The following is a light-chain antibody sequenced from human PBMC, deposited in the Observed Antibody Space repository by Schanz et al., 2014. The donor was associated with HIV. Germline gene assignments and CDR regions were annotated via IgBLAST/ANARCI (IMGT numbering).Light chain of an antibody. CDR2: GAS. CDR1: QSIGNS. J-gene: IGKJ2*01. Sequence: DIQMTQFPSTLSASVGDRVTLTCRASQSIGNSLAWFQQKPGRAPQLLIYGASTLARGVPTTFSGSGSGTEFTLTISSLQPDDFATYYCQQYKTSSTSSPYTFGQGTKVEIK. V-gene: IGKV1-5*01. CDR3: QQYKTSSTSSPYT.